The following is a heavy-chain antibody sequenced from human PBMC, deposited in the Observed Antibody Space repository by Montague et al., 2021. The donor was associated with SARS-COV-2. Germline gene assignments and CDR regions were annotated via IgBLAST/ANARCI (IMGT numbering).Heavy chain of an antibody. CDR2: IYYSGST. V-gene: IGHV4-39*01. CDR3: ARQRRGGLVSTPRFFDY. Sequence: SETLSLTCTVSGGSISSSSYYWGWIRQPPGKGLEWIRSIYYSGSTYYNPSLKSRVIISVDTSKNQFSLKLSSVTAADTAVYYCARQRRGGLVSTPRFFDYWGQGTLVTVSS. J-gene: IGHJ4*02. CDR1: GGSISSSSYY. D-gene: IGHD6-19*01.